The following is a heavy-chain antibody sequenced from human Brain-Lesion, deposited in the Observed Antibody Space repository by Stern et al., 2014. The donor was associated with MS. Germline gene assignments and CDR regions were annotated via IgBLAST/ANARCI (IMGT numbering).Heavy chain of an antibody. V-gene: IGHV4-61*02. J-gene: IGHJ4*02. D-gene: IGHD5-18*01. Sequence: QVQLVQSGPGLVKPSQTLSLTCTVSGGSISRGSVYWSRIRQPVGKGLEWIGRIHPTGRAFNPPPLKSRAPTSTETSMNQFSLELNSATAADTAIYYCASGYRIFDYWGQGILVTVSS. CDR3: ASGYRIFDY. CDR1: GGSISRGSVY. CDR2: IHPTGRA.